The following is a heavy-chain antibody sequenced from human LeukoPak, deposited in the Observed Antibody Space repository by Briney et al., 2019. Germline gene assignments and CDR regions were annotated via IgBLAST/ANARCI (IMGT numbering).Heavy chain of an antibody. D-gene: IGHD1-1*01. J-gene: IGHJ4*02. CDR3: ARDTTARYLDY. CDR2: IWYDGSNQ. V-gene: IGHV3-33*01. Sequence: GRSLRLSCAASGFSFRSHGMHWVRQAPGKGLEWVAVIWYDGSNQYYADSVKGRFTISRDNSKNMVFLQMNSLRDDDTAVYYCARDTTARYLDYWGQGTLVIVSS. CDR1: GFSFRSHG.